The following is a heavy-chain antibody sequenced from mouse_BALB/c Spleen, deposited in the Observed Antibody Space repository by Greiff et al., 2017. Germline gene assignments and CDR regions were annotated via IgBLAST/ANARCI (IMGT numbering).Heavy chain of an antibody. CDR3: ARTVVARRGFDY. Sequence: EVKVEESGPSLVKPSQTLSLTCSVTGDSITSGYWNWIRKFPGNKLEYMGYISYSGSTYYNPSLKSRISITRDTSKNQYYLQLNSVTTEDTATYYCARTVVARRGFDYWGQGTTLTVSS. CDR1: GDSITSGY. CDR2: ISYSGST. J-gene: IGHJ2*01. D-gene: IGHD1-1*01. V-gene: IGHV3-8*02.